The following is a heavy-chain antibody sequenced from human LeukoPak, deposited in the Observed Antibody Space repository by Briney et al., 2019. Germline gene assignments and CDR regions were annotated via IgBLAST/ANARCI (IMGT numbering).Heavy chain of an antibody. J-gene: IGHJ3*02. V-gene: IGHV5-51*01. Sequence: GESLKISCKGSGYSFTSYWIAWVRQMPGKGLEWVGIIYPGDSDTRYSPSLQGQVTISADKSISTAYLQWSSLKASDTAMYYCAGQDIVVVATTTRAFDIWGQGTMVTVSS. CDR2: IYPGDSDT. CDR3: AGQDIVVVATTTRAFDI. CDR1: GYSFTSYW. D-gene: IGHD2-15*01.